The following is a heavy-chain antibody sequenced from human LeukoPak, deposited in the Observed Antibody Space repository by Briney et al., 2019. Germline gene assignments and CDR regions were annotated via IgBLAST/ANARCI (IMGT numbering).Heavy chain of an antibody. V-gene: IGHV4-59*01. CDR3: ARGIAADY. CDR1: GGSISSYY. Sequence: SETLSLTCTVSGGSISSYYWSWTRQPPGKGLEWIGYIYYSGSTNYNPSLKSRVTISVDTSKNQFSLKLSSVTAADTAVYYCARGIAADYWGQGTLVTVSS. J-gene: IGHJ4*02. D-gene: IGHD6-13*01. CDR2: IYYSGST.